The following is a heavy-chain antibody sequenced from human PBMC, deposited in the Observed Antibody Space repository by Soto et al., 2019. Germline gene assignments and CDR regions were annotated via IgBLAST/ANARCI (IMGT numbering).Heavy chain of an antibody. V-gene: IGHV3-23*01. CDR3: AKPGVRSTSLYWYFDL. CDR1: GFTFSSYA. CDR2: ISGSGGST. J-gene: IGHJ2*01. D-gene: IGHD2-2*01. Sequence: GGSLRLSCAASGFTFSSYAMSWVRQAPGKGLEWVSAISGSGGSTYYADSVRGRFTISRDNSKNTLYLQMNSLGAEDTAVYYCAKPGVRSTSLYWYFDLWGRGTLVTVSS.